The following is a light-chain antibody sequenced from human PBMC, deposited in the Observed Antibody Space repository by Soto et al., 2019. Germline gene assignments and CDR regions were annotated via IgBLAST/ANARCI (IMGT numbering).Light chain of an antibody. CDR2: KAS. CDR3: QPYNSYSRT. V-gene: IGKV1-5*03. CDR1: QSIDSW. Sequence: QLTQSPSSLSASVGNRVTITCRASQSIDSWLAWYQHKPGKAPKLLIFKASTLETGVPSRFSGSGSETEFTLTISSLQPDDSATYYCQPYNSYSRTFGQGTKV. J-gene: IGKJ1*01.